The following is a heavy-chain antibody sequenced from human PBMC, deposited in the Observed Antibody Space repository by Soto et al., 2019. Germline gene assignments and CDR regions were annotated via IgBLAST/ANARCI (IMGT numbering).Heavy chain of an antibody. D-gene: IGHD3-10*01. CDR3: ARSSITLVRGADYTMDV. V-gene: IGHV1-69*01. Sequence: QVQLVQSGAEVKKPGSSVKVSCKASGGTFSRYAISWVRQAPGQGLEWMGGIIPIFGTANYAQKFQDRVTITADESTSTAYMELSSLRSEDTAVYYCARSSITLVRGADYTMDVWGQGTTVTVSS. J-gene: IGHJ6*02. CDR1: GGTFSRYA. CDR2: IIPIFGTA.